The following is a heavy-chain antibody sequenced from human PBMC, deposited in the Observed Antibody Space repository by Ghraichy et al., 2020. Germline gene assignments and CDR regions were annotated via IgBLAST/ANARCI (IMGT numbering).Heavy chain of an antibody. CDR3: ARGYSSSWINGFDI. CDR2: IYDSGSP. J-gene: IGHJ3*02. Sequence: GSLRLSCTVSGGSISSYYWSWVRQAPGKGLEWAAYIYDSGSPSYNPSLKGRVTISVDKSKNQFSLRLSSVTAADTAVYYCARGYSSSWINGFDIWGQGTMVTVSS. CDR1: GGSISSYY. D-gene: IGHD6-13*01. V-gene: IGHV4-59*01.